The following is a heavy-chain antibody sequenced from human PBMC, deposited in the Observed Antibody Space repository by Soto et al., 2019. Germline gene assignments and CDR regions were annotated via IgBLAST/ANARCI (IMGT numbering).Heavy chain of an antibody. Sequence: QVQLVESGGGMVNPGGSLRLSCAASGFTFSAYYVGWIRQAPGKGLEWVSDISGSGGTMYYADSVKGRCTISRDNTKNSLYLQMNRLRAEDTAVYYCARDLYYDGSGYYSGGIDYWGQGTLVTVSS. CDR3: ARDLYYDGSGYYSGGIDY. CDR2: ISGSGGTM. D-gene: IGHD3-22*01. CDR1: GFTFSAYY. V-gene: IGHV3-11*01. J-gene: IGHJ4*02.